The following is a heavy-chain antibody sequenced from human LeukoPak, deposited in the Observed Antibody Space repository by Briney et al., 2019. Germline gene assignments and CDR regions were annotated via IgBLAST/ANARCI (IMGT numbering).Heavy chain of an antibody. CDR3: ARVLGCCSAGSCYPSFDY. CDR2: IYYSGTT. Sequence: PSETLSLTCTVSGASISSSYWTWIRQPPGKGLEWIGYIYYSGTTNYNPSLKSRVTISVDTSKNQFSLKLSSVTAADTAVYYCARVLGCCSAGSCYPSFDYWGQGGLVTVSS. J-gene: IGHJ4*02. V-gene: IGHV4-59*01. D-gene: IGHD2-15*01. CDR1: GASISSSY.